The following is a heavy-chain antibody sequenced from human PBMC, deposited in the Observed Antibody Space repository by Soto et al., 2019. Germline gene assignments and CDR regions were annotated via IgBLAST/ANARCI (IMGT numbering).Heavy chain of an antibody. V-gene: IGHV1-69*12. CDR2: IIPFFDTA. D-gene: IGHD2-2*01. CDR1: GDTFSSYA. J-gene: IGHJ6*02. Sequence: QVQLVQSGAEVKKPGSSVKVSCKASGDTFSSYAISWVRQAPGQGLEWMGGIIPFFDTANYAQQFQGRVTITADESTSTAYMELSSRRSEDTAVYYCARHDCISSSCYYYYYYVMDVWGQGTTVTVSS. CDR3: ARHDCISSSCYYYYYYVMDV.